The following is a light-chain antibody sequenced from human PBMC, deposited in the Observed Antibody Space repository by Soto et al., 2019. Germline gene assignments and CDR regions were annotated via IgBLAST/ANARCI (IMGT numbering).Light chain of an antibody. CDR3: QQYNNWPPWP. V-gene: IGKV3-15*01. CDR1: QSVSSN. Sequence: EIVMTQSPATLSVSPGERATLSCRASQSVSSNLAWYQHKPGQAPRLLIYGASTSATGIPARFSGSGSGTEFTLTISSLQYEDFEVYYCQQYNNWPPWPFGQGTKVEIK. CDR2: GAS. J-gene: IGKJ1*01.